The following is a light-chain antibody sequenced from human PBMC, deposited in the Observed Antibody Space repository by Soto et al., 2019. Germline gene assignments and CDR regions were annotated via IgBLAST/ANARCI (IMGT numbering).Light chain of an antibody. Sequence: EIVLTQSPGTLSLSPGERATLPCGASQSVKSSYLAWYQHKPGQAPRLLIYGTSSRATGIPDRFSGSGSGTDFTLTISRLEPEDFAVYYCQQYNNWPPITFGQGTRLEI. V-gene: IGKV3-20*01. CDR3: QQYNNWPPIT. CDR2: GTS. CDR1: QSVKSSY. J-gene: IGKJ5*01.